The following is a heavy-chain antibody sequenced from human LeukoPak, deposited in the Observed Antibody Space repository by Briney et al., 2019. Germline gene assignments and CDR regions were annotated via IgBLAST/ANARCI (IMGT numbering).Heavy chain of an antibody. Sequence: ASETLSLTCTVSGGSISSYYWSWIRQPPGKGLEWIGYIYYSGSTNYNPSLKSRVTISVDTSKNQFSLKLSSVTAADTAVYYCARDPYYGAPDYWGQGTLVTVSS. CDR1: GGSISSYY. D-gene: IGHD4-17*01. V-gene: IGHV4-59*01. CDR2: IYYSGST. J-gene: IGHJ4*02. CDR3: ARDPYYGAPDY.